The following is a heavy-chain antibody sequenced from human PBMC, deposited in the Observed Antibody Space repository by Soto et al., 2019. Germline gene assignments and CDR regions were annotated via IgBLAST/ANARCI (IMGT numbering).Heavy chain of an antibody. Sequence: QVQLVQSGAEVKKPGSSVKVSCKASGGTFSSYAISWVRQAPGQGLEWMGGIIPIFGTANYAQKFQGRVTITADKSTSTAYMELSSLRSEDTAVYYCAARDAXXXXXGVVREGVFWFDPWGQGTLVTVSS. D-gene: IGHD3-3*01. CDR3: AARDAXXXXXGVVREGVFWFDP. J-gene: IGHJ5*02. V-gene: IGHV1-69*06. CDR2: IIPIFGTA. CDR1: GGTFSSYA.